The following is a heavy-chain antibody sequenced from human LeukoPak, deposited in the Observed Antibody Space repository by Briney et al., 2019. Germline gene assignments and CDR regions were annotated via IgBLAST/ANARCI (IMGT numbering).Heavy chain of an antibody. CDR2: MNPNSGNT. J-gene: IGHJ6*02. Sequence: GASVKVSCKASGYTFTSYDINWVRQATGQGLEWMGGMNPNSGNTDYAQKFQGRVTMTRNTSISTAYMELSSLRSEDTAVYYCARITFVGPYYYGMDVWGQGTTVTVSS. V-gene: IGHV1-8*01. CDR1: GYTFTSYD. CDR3: ARITFVGPYYYGMDV. D-gene: IGHD3-16*01.